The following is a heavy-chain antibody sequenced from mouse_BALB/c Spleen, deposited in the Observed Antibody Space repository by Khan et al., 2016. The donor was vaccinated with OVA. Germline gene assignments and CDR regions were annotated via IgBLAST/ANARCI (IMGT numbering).Heavy chain of an antibody. V-gene: IGHV3-2*02. CDR2: ISYSGST. J-gene: IGHJ4*01. Sequence: EVQLQESGPGLVKPSQSLSLTCTVTGYSITSNYAWNWIRQFPGNKLEWMGYISYSGSTNYNPSLKSRISITRDTSKNQFLLQLNSVTTEDTATYYCARGNYYGYAMDYWGQGTSITVSS. CDR3: ARGNYYGYAMDY. CDR1: GYSITSNYA. D-gene: IGHD1-1*01.